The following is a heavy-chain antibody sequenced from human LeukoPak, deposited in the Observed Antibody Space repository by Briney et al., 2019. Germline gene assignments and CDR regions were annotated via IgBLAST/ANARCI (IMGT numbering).Heavy chain of an antibody. D-gene: IGHD1-26*01. CDR1: GFTVSSNY. CDR3: ARDLREHGVFDI. Sequence: PGGSLRLSCAASGFTVSSNYMSWVRQAPGKGLEWVSEIYSDGSTYYAASVKGRFSISRDNSKNTVYLQMNSLRAEDRAVYYCARDLREHGVFDIWGRGTMVTVSS. V-gene: IGHV3-53*01. J-gene: IGHJ3*02. CDR2: IYSDGST.